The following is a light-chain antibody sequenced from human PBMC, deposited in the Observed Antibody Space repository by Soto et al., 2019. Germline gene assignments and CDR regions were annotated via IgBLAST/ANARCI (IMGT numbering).Light chain of an antibody. Sequence: QSVLTQPRSVSGSPGQSVTISCTGTSSDVGGYYYVSWYQQHPGKAPKLMIYDVSKRPSWVPDRFSGSKSGNTASLTISGLQAEDEDDYYCCSYAGSYTVVFGGGTKLTVL. CDR1: SSDVGGYYY. CDR2: DVS. CDR3: CSYAGSYTVV. J-gene: IGLJ2*01. V-gene: IGLV2-11*01.